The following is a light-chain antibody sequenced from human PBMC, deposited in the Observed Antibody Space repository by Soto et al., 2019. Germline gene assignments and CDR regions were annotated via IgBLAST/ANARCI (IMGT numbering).Light chain of an antibody. CDR1: SSDVGGYNY. V-gene: IGLV2-14*03. J-gene: IGLJ1*01. CDR2: DVS. CDR3: SSYTSNSTQV. Sequence: QSALTQPASVSGSPGQSITISCTGTSSDVGGYNYVSWYQQHPGKAPKLMVDDVSNRPSGLSDRFSGSKSGNTAFLTISGLQAEDEADYYCSSYTSNSTQVFGTGTKVTVL.